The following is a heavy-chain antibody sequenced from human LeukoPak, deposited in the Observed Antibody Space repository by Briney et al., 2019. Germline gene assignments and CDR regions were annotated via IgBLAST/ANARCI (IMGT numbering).Heavy chain of an antibody. Sequence: GGSLRLSCAVSGFTFDDYAMHWVRQVPGKGLEWVSGINWNSDSIGYADSVKGRFTISRDNSKNTLYLQMNSLRAEDTAVYYCAKDGYDSSGYYPSYWGQGTLVTVSS. D-gene: IGHD3-22*01. V-gene: IGHV3-9*01. CDR3: AKDGYDSSGYYPSY. CDR1: GFTFDDYA. CDR2: INWNSDSI. J-gene: IGHJ4*02.